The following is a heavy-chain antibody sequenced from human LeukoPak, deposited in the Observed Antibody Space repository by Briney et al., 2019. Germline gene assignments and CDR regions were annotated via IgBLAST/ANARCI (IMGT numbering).Heavy chain of an antibody. Sequence: PGGSLRLSCAASGFTFSIYTMNWVRQAPGKGLEWVSTITTGSSNYIHYADSVKGRFTISRDNAKNSLYLQMNSLSAEDTAVYYCARSTLGLKNSDDYWGQGTLVTVSS. J-gene: IGHJ4*02. CDR2: ITTGSSNYI. CDR1: GFTFSIYT. D-gene: IGHD2-21*01. V-gene: IGHV3-21*01. CDR3: ARSTLGLKNSDDY.